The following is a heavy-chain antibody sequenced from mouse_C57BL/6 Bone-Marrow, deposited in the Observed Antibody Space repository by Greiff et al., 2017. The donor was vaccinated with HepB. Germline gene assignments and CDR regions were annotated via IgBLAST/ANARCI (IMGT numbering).Heavy chain of an antibody. D-gene: IGHD4-1*01. CDR1: GFNIKDDY. V-gene: IGHV14-4*01. CDR2: IDPENGDT. CDR3: TRVGGTDAMDY. Sequence: VQLQQSGAELVRPGASVKLSCTASGFNIKDDYMHWVKQRPEQGLEWIGWIDPENGDTEYASKFQGKATITADTSSNTAYLQLSSLTSEDTAVYYCTRVGGTDAMDYWGQGTSVTVSS. J-gene: IGHJ4*01.